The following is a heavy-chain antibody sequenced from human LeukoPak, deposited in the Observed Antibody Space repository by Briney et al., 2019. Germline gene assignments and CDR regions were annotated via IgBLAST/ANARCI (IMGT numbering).Heavy chain of an antibody. CDR2: IYYSGST. D-gene: IGHD6-13*01. CDR1: GDSISTGDYY. Sequence: SQTLSLTCTVSGDSISTGDYYWSWIRQPPGKGLEWIGYIYYSGSTSYNPSLKSRVTISVDTSKNQFSLKLSSVTAADTAVYYCARGWYRDAFDIWGQGTMVTVSS. V-gene: IGHV4-30-4*08. CDR3: ARGWYRDAFDI. J-gene: IGHJ3*02.